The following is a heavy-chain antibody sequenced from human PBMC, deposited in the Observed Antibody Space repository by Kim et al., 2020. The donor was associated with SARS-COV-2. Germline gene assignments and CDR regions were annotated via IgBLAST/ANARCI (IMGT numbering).Heavy chain of an antibody. D-gene: IGHD1-1*01. CDR3: AKGAGEDGKTYFDY. Sequence: ADSGKGRFTISRDNAKNSLYLQMNSLRAEDTALYYCAKGAGEDGKTYFDYWGQGTLVTVSS. V-gene: IGHV3-9*01. J-gene: IGHJ4*02.